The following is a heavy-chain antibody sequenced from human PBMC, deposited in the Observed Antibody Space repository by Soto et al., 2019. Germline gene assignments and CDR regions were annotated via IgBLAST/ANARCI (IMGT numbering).Heavy chain of an antibody. Sequence: SVKASCKASGFTFTSSAVQWVRQARGQRLEWIGWIVVGSGNTNYAQKFQERVTITRDMSTSTAYMELSSLRSEDTAVYYCAADGSSSTIVAPPDGMDVWGQGTTVTVSS. CDR2: IVVGSGNT. D-gene: IGHD6-13*01. V-gene: IGHV1-58*01. J-gene: IGHJ6*02. CDR1: GFTFTSSA. CDR3: AADGSSSTIVAPPDGMDV.